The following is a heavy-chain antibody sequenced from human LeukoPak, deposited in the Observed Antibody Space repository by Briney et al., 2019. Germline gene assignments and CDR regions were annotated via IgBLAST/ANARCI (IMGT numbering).Heavy chain of an antibody. CDR2: INSDGSGT. Sequence: GGSLRLSCAASGFTSSNYWMHWVRQAPGKGLVWVSRINSDGSGTSYADSVKGRFIISRDNAKNTLYLQMNSLRADDTAVYYCARDPSGRGYWGQGTLVTVSS. V-gene: IGHV3-74*01. J-gene: IGHJ4*02. D-gene: IGHD3-10*01. CDR3: ARDPSGRGY. CDR1: GFTSSNYW.